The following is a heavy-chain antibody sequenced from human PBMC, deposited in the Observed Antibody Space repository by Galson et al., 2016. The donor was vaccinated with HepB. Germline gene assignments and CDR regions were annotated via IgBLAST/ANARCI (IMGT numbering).Heavy chain of an antibody. Sequence: SLRLSCAASGFSFSTYAMNWVRQAPGKGLEWVSGIDFSSGDTFYADSLKGRFTISRDNSKNTLYLQMNSLGAEDTAVYYCAKGSTASSYAFDIWGQGTMVTVSS. CDR3: AKGSTASSYAFDI. D-gene: IGHD2-8*02. V-gene: IGHV3-23*01. CDR2: IDFSSGDT. J-gene: IGHJ3*02. CDR1: GFSFSTYA.